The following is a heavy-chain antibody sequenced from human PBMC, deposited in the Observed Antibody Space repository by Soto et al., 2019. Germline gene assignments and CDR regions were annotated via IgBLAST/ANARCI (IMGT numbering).Heavy chain of an antibody. V-gene: IGHV3-48*01. Sequence: GGSLRLSCAASGFTFSSYSMNWVRQAPGKGLEWVSYISSSSSTIYYADSVKGRFTISRDNAKNSLYLQMNSLRAEDTAVYYCASGYNWNDFSWQYYFDYWGQGTLVTVSS. CDR1: GFTFSSYS. J-gene: IGHJ4*02. CDR2: ISSSSSTI. CDR3: ASGYNWNDFSWQYYFDY. D-gene: IGHD1-1*01.